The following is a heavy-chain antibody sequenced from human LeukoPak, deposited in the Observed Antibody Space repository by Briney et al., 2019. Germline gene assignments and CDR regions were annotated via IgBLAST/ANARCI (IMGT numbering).Heavy chain of an antibody. CDR1: GFTFSSYA. CDR2: ISGNGGRT. D-gene: IGHD3-3*01. V-gene: IGHV3-23*01. J-gene: IGHJ4*02. Sequence: GGSLRLSCAASGFTFSSYAMSWVRQAPGKGLEWVSGISGNGGRTSYVDSVKGRFTISRDNSKNTLYLQMNSLRAEDTAVYYCAKDPRSAYYTGVFDYWGQGTLVTVSS. CDR3: AKDPRSAYYTGVFDY.